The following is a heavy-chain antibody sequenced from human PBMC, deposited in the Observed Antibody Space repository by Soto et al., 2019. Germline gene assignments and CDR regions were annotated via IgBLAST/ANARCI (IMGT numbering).Heavy chain of an antibody. CDR2: IKSKSDGGTT. CDR3: TTDLWRIAVVVGSTGYFNP. CDR1: GFTFRDAW. V-gene: IGHV3-15*01. D-gene: IGHD2-15*01. J-gene: IGHJ5*02. Sequence: PGGSLRLSCAASGFTFRDAWMSWVRQAPRKRLDWVGRIKSKSDGGTTEYAAPVRGRFTISRDDSKNTLYLQMNSLKTEDTAVYYCTTDLWRIAVVVGSTGYFNPWGQGTPVTVSS.